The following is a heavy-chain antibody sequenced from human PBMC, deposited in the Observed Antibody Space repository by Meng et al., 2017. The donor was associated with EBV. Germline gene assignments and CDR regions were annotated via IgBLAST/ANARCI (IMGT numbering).Heavy chain of an antibody. CDR1: GGSFRGYY. CDR3: ARGGGNRGGIVGATYRLNWFDP. J-gene: IGHJ5*02. V-gene: IGHV4-34*01. D-gene: IGHD1-26*01. CDR2: INHRGST. Sequence: QVQLQQWGAGLLKPSGTLSLTCAGYGGSFRGYYWSWIRQPPGKGLGWIGEINHRGSTNYNPSLKSRVTISVDTSKNQSSLKLSSVTAADTAVYYCARGGGNRGGIVGATYRLNWFDPWGQGPLVTVSS.